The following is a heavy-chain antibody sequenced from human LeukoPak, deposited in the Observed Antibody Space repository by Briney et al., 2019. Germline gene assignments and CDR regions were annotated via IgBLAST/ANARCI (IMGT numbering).Heavy chain of an antibody. D-gene: IGHD1-26*01. J-gene: IGHJ5*02. V-gene: IGHV3-48*01. CDR3: ASGISGSYQTYNWFDP. CDR2: ISSSSSTI. Sequence: PGGSLRLSCAASGFTFSSYSMNWVRQAPGKGLEWVSYISSSSSTIYYADSVKGRFTISRDNAKNSLYLQMNSLRAEDTAVYYCASGISGSYQTYNWFDPWGQGTLVTVSS. CDR1: GFTFSSYS.